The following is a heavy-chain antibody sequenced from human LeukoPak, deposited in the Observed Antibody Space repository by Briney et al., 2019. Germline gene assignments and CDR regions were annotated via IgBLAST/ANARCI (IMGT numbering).Heavy chain of an antibody. CDR2: ISHDGSNK. CDR3: ALGEEWELPYYFDY. V-gene: IGHV3-30-3*01. CDR1: GFTFSSYA. J-gene: IGHJ4*02. Sequence: PGGSLRLSCAASGFTFSSYAMHWVRQAPGKGLEWVAVISHDGSNKYYADSVKGRFTISRDNSKNTLYLQMNSLRAEDTAVYYCALGEEWELPYYFDYWGQGTLVTVSS. D-gene: IGHD1-26*01.